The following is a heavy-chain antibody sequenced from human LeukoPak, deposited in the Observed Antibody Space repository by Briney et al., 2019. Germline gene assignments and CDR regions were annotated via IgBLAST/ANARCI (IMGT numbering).Heavy chain of an antibody. V-gene: IGHV3-30*02. J-gene: IGHJ4*02. CDR2: IRYDGSNK. D-gene: IGHD1-1*01. Sequence: GGSLRLSCAASGFTFSNYGMHWVRQAPGKGLEWVTFIRYDGSNKSYADSVKGRFTISRDNSKNTLYLQMNSLRAEDTAVYYCAKDRGGTSTLDYWGQGTLVTVSS. CDR3: AKDRGGTSTLDY. CDR1: GFTFSNYG.